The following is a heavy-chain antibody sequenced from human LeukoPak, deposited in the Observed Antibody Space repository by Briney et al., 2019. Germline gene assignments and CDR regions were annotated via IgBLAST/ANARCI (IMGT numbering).Heavy chain of an antibody. CDR1: GGSISSGSYY. Sequence: SETLSLTCTVSGGSISSGSYYWSWIRQPAGKGLEWIGRIYTSGSTNYNPSLKSRVTISVDTSKNRFSLKLSSVTAADTAVYYCARERYYDYMDVWGKGTTVTVSS. D-gene: IGHD3-3*01. CDR3: ARERYYDYMDV. J-gene: IGHJ6*03. CDR2: IYTSGST. V-gene: IGHV4-61*02.